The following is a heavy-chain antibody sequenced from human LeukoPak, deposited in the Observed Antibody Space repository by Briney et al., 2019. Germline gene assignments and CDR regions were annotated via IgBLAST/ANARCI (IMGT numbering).Heavy chain of an antibody. V-gene: IGHV4-38-2*02. J-gene: IGHJ4*02. CDR1: GYSISSGYY. Sequence: SETLSLTCSVSGYSISSGYYWGWIRQPPGRGLEWIGSIYYTGGTLYNPSLKSQVSMSVDTSTNQFSLKLTSVTAADTAVYYCARVRHSSSWYGSGSLDYWGQGTLVTVSS. D-gene: IGHD6-13*01. CDR2: IYYTGGT. CDR3: ARVRHSSSWYGSGSLDY.